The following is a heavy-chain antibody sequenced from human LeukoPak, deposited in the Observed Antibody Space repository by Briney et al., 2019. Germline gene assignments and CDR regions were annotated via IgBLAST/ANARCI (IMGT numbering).Heavy chain of an antibody. CDR2: ISSSGSTI. CDR1: GFTYSSYE. Sequence: PGGSLRLSCAASGFTYSSYEMNWVRQAPGKGLEWVSYISSSGSTIYYADSVKGRFTISRDNAKNSLYLQMNSLRAEDTAVYYSARDSAWGIAAADYWGQGTLVTVSS. D-gene: IGHD6-13*01. J-gene: IGHJ4*02. V-gene: IGHV3-48*03. CDR3: ARDSAWGIAAADY.